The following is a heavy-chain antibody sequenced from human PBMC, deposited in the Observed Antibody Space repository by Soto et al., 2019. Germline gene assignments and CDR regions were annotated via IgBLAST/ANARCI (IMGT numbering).Heavy chain of an antibody. J-gene: IGHJ6*02. D-gene: IGHD6-13*01. V-gene: IGHV1-24*01. Sequence: ASVKVSCKVSGYTLTELSIHWVRQAPGKGLEWMGGFDPEDGETIYAQKFQGRVTMTEDTSTDTAYMELSSLRSEDTAMYYCARTSAAGKYYYGMDVWGQGTTVTVSS. CDR3: ARTSAAGKYYYGMDV. CDR1: GYTLTELS. CDR2: FDPEDGET.